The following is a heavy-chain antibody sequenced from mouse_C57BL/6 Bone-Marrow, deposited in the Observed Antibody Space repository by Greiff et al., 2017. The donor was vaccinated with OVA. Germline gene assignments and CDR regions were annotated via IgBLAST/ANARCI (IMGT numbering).Heavy chain of an antibody. Sequence: DVKLVESGGGLVKPGGSLKLSCAASGFTFSSYAMSWVRQTPEKRLEWVATISDGGSYTYYPDNVKGRFTISRDNAKNNLYLQMSHLKSEDTSMYYCARDSRGIYYDYDPAWFAYWGQGTLVTVSA. CDR1: GFTFSSYA. V-gene: IGHV5-4*01. CDR2: ISDGGSYT. CDR3: ARDSRGIYYDYDPAWFAY. J-gene: IGHJ3*01. D-gene: IGHD2-4*01.